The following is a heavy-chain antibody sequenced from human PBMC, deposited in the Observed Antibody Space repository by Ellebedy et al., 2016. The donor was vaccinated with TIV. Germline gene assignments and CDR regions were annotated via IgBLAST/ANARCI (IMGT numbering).Heavy chain of an antibody. CDR3: VTWGSGSSLNY. D-gene: IGHD1-26*01. CDR1: GFTFDDYA. Sequence: GGSLRLSCAASGFTFDDYAMHWVRQAPGKGLEWVSGISWNSGSIGYADSVKGRFTISRDNAKNSLYLQMNSLRGDDTALYHCVTWGSGSSLNYWGQGTLVTVSS. J-gene: IGHJ4*02. CDR2: ISWNSGSI. V-gene: IGHV3-9*01.